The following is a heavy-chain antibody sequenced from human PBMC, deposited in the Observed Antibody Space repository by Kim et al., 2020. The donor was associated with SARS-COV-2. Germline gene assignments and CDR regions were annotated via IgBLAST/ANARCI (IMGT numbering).Heavy chain of an antibody. CDR3: ARGPYYYDSSGYYYEGPGGAEYFEH. CDR2: IYYSGST. Sequence: SETLSLTCTVSGGSISSYYWSWIRQAPGKGLEWIGYIYYSGSTNYNPSLKSRVTTLVDTTKNKSSLMLSSVTAADTAVYYCARGPYYYDSSGYYYEGPGGAEYFEHWGQGTLVTVSS. J-gene: IGHJ1*01. CDR1: GGSISSYY. V-gene: IGHV4-59*01. D-gene: IGHD3-22*01.